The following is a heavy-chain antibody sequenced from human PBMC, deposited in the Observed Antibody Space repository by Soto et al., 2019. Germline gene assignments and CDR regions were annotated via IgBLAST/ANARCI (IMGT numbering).Heavy chain of an antibody. J-gene: IGHJ5*02. CDR1: GGSISSYY. Sequence: SETLSLTCTVSGGSISSYYWSWIRQPPGKGLEWIGYIYYSGSTNYNPSLKSRVTISVDTSKNQFSLKLSSVTAADTAVYYCARVYGFGSNWFDPWGQGTLVTVSS. CDR3: ARVYGFGSNWFDP. CDR2: IYYSGST. D-gene: IGHD3-16*01. V-gene: IGHV4-59*01.